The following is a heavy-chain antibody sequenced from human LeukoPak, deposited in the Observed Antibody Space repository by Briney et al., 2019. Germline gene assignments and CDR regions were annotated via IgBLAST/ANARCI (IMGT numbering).Heavy chain of an antibody. CDR3: ARERPGELILDS. V-gene: IGHV4-59*01. CDR2: IYYSGST. Sequence: SQTLSLTCTVSGGSFSTYYWSWVRQPPGQGMGWVGYIYYSGSTNYNPSLKSRVTISVDTSKNQFSLTLSSVSAADTAVYYCARERPGELILDSWGQGTLVTVSS. J-gene: IGHJ4*02. CDR1: GGSFSTYY. D-gene: IGHD3-10*01.